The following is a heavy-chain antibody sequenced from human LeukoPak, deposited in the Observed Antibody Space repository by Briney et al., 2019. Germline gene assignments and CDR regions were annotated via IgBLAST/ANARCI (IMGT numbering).Heavy chain of an antibody. Sequence: SETLSLTCTVSGGSISSSSYYWGWIRQPPGKGLEWIGSIYYSGSTYYNPSLKSRVTISVDTSKNQFSLKLSSVTAADTAVYYCARDFGYNWNDVTLAFDIWGQGTMVTVSS. D-gene: IGHD1-20*01. J-gene: IGHJ3*02. CDR3: ARDFGYNWNDVTLAFDI. CDR2: IYYSGST. V-gene: IGHV4-39*07. CDR1: GGSISSSSYY.